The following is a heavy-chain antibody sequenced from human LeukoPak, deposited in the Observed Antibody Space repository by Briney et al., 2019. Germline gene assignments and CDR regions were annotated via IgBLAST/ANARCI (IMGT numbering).Heavy chain of an antibody. J-gene: IGHJ4*02. CDR3: ARVSDKGYFSDY. D-gene: IGHD5/OR15-5a*01. CDR1: GFTFSDHY. V-gene: IGHV3-72*01. CDR2: NRNKAKSYTT. Sequence: GGSLRLSCAASGFTFSDHYMDWVRQAPGKGLEWVGRNRNKAKSYTTEYAASEKGRFTISRDVSENSLFLQMNSLKAEDTAVYYCARVSDKGYFSDYWGQGTLVTVSS.